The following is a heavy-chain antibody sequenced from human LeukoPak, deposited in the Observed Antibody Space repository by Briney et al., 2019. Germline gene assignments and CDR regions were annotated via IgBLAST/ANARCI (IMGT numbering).Heavy chain of an antibody. J-gene: IGHJ6*02. D-gene: IGHD3-3*01. Sequence: PSETLSLTCAVYGGSFSGYYWSWIRQPPGKGLEWIGEINHSGSTNYNPSLKSRVTISVDTSKNQFSLKLSSVTAADTAVYYCARHQGDFWSGHTYAMDVWGQGTTVTVSS. CDR1: GGSFSGYY. V-gene: IGHV4-34*01. CDR3: ARHQGDFWSGHTYAMDV. CDR2: INHSGST.